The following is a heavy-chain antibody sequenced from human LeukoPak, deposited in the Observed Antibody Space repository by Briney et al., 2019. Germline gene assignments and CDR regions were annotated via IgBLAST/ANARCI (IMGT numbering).Heavy chain of an antibody. V-gene: IGHV3-30*02. CDR1: GFTFSSYG. CDR2: IRYDGSNK. Sequence: GGSLRLSCAASGFTFSSYGMHWVRQAPGKGLEWVAFIRYDGSNKYYADSVKGRFTISRDNAKNSLYLQMNSLRAEDTAVYSCARDSPPDYWGQGTLVTVSS. CDR3: ARDSPPDY. J-gene: IGHJ4*02.